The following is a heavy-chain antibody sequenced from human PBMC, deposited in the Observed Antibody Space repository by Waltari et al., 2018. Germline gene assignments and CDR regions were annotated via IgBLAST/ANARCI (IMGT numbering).Heavy chain of an antibody. Sequence: LLESGGGLVQPGGSLRLSCAASGFTFRSTTMSWVRQAPGKGLEWVSGIGGRGISTLYADSVKGRFTISRDNSKNTLYLQMNSLRADDTAVYYCVRDESSIAGSRSDNWFDPWGQGTLVTVSS. CDR3: VRDESSIAGSRSDNWFDP. D-gene: IGHD3-10*01. CDR1: GFTFRSTT. V-gene: IGHV3-23*01. J-gene: IGHJ5*02. CDR2: IGGRGIST.